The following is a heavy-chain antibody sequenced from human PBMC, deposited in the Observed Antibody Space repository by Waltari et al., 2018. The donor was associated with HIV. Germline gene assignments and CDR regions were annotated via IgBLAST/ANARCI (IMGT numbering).Heavy chain of an antibody. V-gene: IGHV4-39*07. CDR3: ARDSGLFMYDSRRAVLNWFDP. D-gene: IGHD3-9*01. J-gene: IGHJ5*02. Sequence: QFKLQESGPRLRKPSETLSLTCTISGGSMNTGDYYWGWVRQPPGKGLEWIGNIHYNGRTFYNPWLQSRVTLSLDKSVNQFFLNFISVIAADTAVYYCARDSGLFMYDSRRAVLNWFDPWGQGLLVTVSS. CDR2: IHYNGRT. CDR1: GGSMNTGDYY.